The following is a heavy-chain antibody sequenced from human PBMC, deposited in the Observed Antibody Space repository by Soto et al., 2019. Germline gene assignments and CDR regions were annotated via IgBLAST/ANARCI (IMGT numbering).Heavy chain of an antibody. CDR3: AGGTGWVHDY. J-gene: IGHJ4*02. CDR1: GFTFSNYW. V-gene: IGHV3-7*04. D-gene: IGHD1-1*01. CDR2: IKQDGSAK. Sequence: ESGGGLVQPGGSLRLSCAGSGFTFSNYWMNWVRQTPGKGLEWVANIKQDGSAKNYVESVKGRFTISRDNAKNLVYLQTNSLRAEDTAVYYCAGGTGWVHDYWGQGTLVTVSS.